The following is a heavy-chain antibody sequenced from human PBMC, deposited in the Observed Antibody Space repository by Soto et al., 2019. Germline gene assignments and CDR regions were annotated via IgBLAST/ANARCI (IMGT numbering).Heavy chain of an antibody. Sequence: GVSLRLSCAAAGLTMDDYAMHWVRPAPGKGLEWVSGISWNSGSIGYADSVKGRFTISRDNAKNSLYLQMNSLRAEDTALYYCAKGGYFDWLQTIDYWGQGTLVTVSS. CDR3: AKGGYFDWLQTIDY. V-gene: IGHV3-9*01. D-gene: IGHD3-9*01. J-gene: IGHJ4*02. CDR2: ISWNSGSI. CDR1: GLTMDDYA.